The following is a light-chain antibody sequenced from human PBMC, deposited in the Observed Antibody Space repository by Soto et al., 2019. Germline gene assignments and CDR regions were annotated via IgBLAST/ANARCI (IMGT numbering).Light chain of an antibody. CDR1: RSDVGRYNY. V-gene: IGLV2-14*01. Sequence: QSALTQPASVSGSPGQSITISCTGTRSDVGRYNYVSWYQQHPGKAPKLMVYDVSNRPSGVSNRFSGSKSGNTASLTISGLQAEDEADYYCSSYTSTDTVVFGGGTKLTVL. CDR2: DVS. CDR3: SSYTSTDTVV. J-gene: IGLJ2*01.